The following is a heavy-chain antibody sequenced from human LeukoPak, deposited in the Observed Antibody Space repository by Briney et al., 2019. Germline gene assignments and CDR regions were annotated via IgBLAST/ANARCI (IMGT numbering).Heavy chain of an antibody. V-gene: IGHV3-21*01. J-gene: IGHJ4*02. CDR2: ISSSSSHI. CDR1: GFTFSSYS. Sequence: GGSLRLSCAASGFTFSSYSMNWVRQAPGKGLEWVSSISSSSSHIYYADSVEGRFTISRDNAKNSLYLQMNSLRAEDTAVYYCARDQNQLWFGELLFDYRGQGTLVTVSS. D-gene: IGHD3-10*01. CDR3: ARDQNQLWFGELLFDY.